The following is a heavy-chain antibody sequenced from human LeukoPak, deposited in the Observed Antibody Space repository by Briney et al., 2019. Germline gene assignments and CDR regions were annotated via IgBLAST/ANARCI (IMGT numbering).Heavy chain of an antibody. CDR3: ARGSSHSSSSGRRSYYYYGMDV. V-gene: IGHV4-34*01. CDR2: INHSGST. D-gene: IGHD6-6*01. J-gene: IGHJ6*02. CDR1: GGSFSGYY. Sequence: SETRSLTWAVDGGSFSGYYWSWIRQPPGKWLGWIGEINHSGSTNYNPSLKSRVTISVDTSKNQFSLKLSSVTAADTAVYYCARGSSHSSSSGRRSYYYYGMDVWGQGTTVTVSS.